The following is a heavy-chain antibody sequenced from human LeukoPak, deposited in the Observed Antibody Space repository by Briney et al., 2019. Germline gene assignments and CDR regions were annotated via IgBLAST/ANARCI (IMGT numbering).Heavy chain of an antibody. V-gene: IGHV1-58*02. Sequence: SVKVSCKASGFTFTSSAMQWVRQARGQRLEWIGWIVVGSGNTNYAQKFQERVTITRDMSTSTAYMELSSLSSEDTAVYYCAADRYDSSGYYHFDYWGQGTLVTVSS. J-gene: IGHJ4*02. CDR2: IVVGSGNT. CDR1: GFTFTSSA. CDR3: AADRYDSSGYYHFDY. D-gene: IGHD3-22*01.